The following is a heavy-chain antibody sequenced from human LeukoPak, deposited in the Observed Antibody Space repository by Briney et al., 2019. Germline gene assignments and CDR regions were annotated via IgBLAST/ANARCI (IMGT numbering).Heavy chain of an antibody. CDR2: ISDSGGST. D-gene: IGHD1-26*01. V-gene: IGHV3-23*01. CDR1: GFTFSSYA. Sequence: GGSLRLSCAASGFTFSSYAMSWVRQAPGKGLEWVSAISDSGGSTYYADSVQGRFTISRDNSKNTLYLQMNSLRAEDTAVYYCAKAYSGSFFDYWDQGTLVTVSS. J-gene: IGHJ4*02. CDR3: AKAYSGSFFDY.